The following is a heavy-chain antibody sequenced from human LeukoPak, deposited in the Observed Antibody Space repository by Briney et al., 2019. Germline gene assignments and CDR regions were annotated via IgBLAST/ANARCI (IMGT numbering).Heavy chain of an antibody. CDR1: GYTFTSYT. V-gene: IGHV7-4-1*02. CDR2: INTNTGNP. D-gene: IGHD3-10*01. J-gene: IGHJ3*02. Sequence: ASVKVSRKASGYTFTSYTMNWVRQAPGQGLEWMGWINTNTGNPTYAQGFTGRFVFSLDTSVSTAYLQISSLKAEDTAVYYCACAQPYYYGSGSRTMLFDIWGQGTMVTVSS. CDR3: ACAQPYYYGSGSRTMLFDI.